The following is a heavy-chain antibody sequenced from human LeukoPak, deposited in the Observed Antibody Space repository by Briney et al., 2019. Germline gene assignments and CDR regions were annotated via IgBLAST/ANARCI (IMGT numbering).Heavy chain of an antibody. D-gene: IGHD1-26*01. J-gene: IGHJ4*02. CDR2: IRQDESER. V-gene: IGHV3-7*01. Sequence: GGSLRLSCEGSGFSFSSYWMTWVRQLPGKGPEWVANIRQDESERYFADSVKDRFTISRDNAKNSLYLQMNSLRAEDTGVYYCAREGVPGATAHHYDYWGQGSLVTVSS. CDR3: AREGVPGATAHHYDY. CDR1: GFSFSSYW.